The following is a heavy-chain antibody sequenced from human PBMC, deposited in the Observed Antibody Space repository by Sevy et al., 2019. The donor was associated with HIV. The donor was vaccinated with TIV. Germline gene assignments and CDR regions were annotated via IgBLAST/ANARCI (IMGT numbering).Heavy chain of an antibody. CDR3: ATAREYYSDNSGYLDY. D-gene: IGHD3-22*01. CDR1: GYTLSELS. Sequence: ASVKVSCKVSGYTLSELSMHWVRQPPGKGLEWMGRFDPDDGETIYAQRFQGRVTMTEDTSADTAYMERSSLRSEDTAMYYCATAREYYSDNSGYLDYWGQGTPVTVSS. J-gene: IGHJ4*02. V-gene: IGHV1-24*01. CDR2: FDPDDGET.